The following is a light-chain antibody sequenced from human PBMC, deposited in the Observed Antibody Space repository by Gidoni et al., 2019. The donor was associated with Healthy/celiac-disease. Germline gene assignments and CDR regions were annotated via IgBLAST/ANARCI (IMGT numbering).Light chain of an antibody. CDR2: QDS. V-gene: IGLV3-1*01. CDR3: QAWDSSTYVV. Sequence: SYELTQPPSVSVSPAQTASITCSGDKLGEKYACWYQQKPGQSPVLVIYQDSKRPSGIPERFSGSNSGNTATLTISGTQAMDEADYYCQAWDSSTYVVFGGGTKLTVL. J-gene: IGLJ2*01. CDR1: KLGEKY.